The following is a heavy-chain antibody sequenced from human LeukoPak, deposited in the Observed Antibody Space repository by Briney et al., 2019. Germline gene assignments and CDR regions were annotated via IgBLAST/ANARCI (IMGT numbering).Heavy chain of an antibody. Sequence: GGSLRPSCAASGFTFSSYEMNWVRQAPGKGLEWVSYISSSGSTIYYADSVKGRFTISRDNAKNSLYLQMNSLRAEDTAVYYCARDSRVVVINVWFDPWGQGTLVTVSS. J-gene: IGHJ5*02. CDR1: GFTFSSYE. V-gene: IGHV3-48*03. CDR3: ARDSRVVVINVWFDP. D-gene: IGHD3-22*01. CDR2: ISSSGSTI.